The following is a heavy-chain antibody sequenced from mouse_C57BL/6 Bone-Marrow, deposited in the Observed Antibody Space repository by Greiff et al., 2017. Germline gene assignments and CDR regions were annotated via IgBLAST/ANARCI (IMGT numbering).Heavy chain of an antibody. CDR2: INPGSGGT. Sequence: VQLVESGAELVRPGTSVKVSCKASGYAFTNYLIEWVKQRPGQGLEWIGVINPGSGGTNYNEKFKGKATLTADKSSSTAYMQLSSLTSEDSAVYFCARGGFDYWGQGTTLTVSS. CDR1: GYAFTNYL. J-gene: IGHJ2*01. V-gene: IGHV1-54*01. CDR3: ARGGFDY.